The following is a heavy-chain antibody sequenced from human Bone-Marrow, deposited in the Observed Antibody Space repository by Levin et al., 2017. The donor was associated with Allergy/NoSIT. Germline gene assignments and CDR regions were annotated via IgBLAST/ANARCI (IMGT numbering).Heavy chain of an antibody. V-gene: IGHV3-48*03. Sequence: QTGGSLRLSCAASGFTFSSYEMNWVRQAPGKGLEWVSYISSSGSTIYYADSVKGRFTISRDNAKNSLYLQMNSLRAEDTAVYYCARVFWFGGIAAAGTNDYWGQGTLVTVSS. CDR2: ISSSGSTI. CDR3: ARVFWFGGIAAAGTNDY. D-gene: IGHD6-13*01. J-gene: IGHJ4*02. CDR1: GFTFSSYE.